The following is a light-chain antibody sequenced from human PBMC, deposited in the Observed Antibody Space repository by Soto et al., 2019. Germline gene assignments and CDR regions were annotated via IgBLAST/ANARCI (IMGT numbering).Light chain of an antibody. Sequence: DIHITHSPSSLSSSVLYIFTITCRASQSISSYLNWYQQKPGKAPKLLIYAASSLQSGVPSRFSGSGSGTDFTLTISSLQPEDFATYYCQQSYSTPPTFGQGTKVDIK. V-gene: IGKV1-39*01. CDR1: QSISSY. CDR2: AAS. J-gene: IGKJ1*01. CDR3: QQSYSTPPT.